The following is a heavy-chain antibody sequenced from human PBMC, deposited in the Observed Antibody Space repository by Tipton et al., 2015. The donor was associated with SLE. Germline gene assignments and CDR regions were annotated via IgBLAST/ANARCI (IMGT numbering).Heavy chain of an antibody. CDR2: INHSGST. CDR3: ARKDTAMVDY. CDR1: GGSFSGYY. V-gene: IGHV4-34*01. D-gene: IGHD5-18*01. J-gene: IGHJ4*02. Sequence: LRLSCAVYGGSFSGYYWSWIRQPPGKGLEWIGEINHSGSTNYNPSLKSRVTISVDTSKNQFSLKLSSVIAADTAVYYCARKDTAMVDYWGQGTLVTVSS.